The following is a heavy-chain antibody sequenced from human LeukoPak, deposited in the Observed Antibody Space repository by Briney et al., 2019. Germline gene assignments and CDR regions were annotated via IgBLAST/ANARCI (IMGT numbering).Heavy chain of an antibody. V-gene: IGHV4-59*01. CDR3: ARDIAAARANWFDP. Sequence: SETLSLTCTVSGGSISSYYWSWIRQPPGKGLEWIGYIYYSGSTNYNPSLKSRVTISVDTSKNQFSLKLSSVTAADTAVYYCARDIAAARANWFDPWGQGTLVTVSS. CDR2: IYYSGST. J-gene: IGHJ5*02. CDR1: GGSISSYY. D-gene: IGHD6-13*01.